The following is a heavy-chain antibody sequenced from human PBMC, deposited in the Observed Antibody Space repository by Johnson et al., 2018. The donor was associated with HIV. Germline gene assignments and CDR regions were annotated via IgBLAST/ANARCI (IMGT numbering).Heavy chain of an antibody. CDR2: IRYDGSNK. CDR3: ARVGSSWGRDAFDI. CDR1: GFTFSSYG. Sequence: VQLVESGGGVVQPGGSLRLSCAASGFTFSSYGMHWVRQAPGKGLEWVAFIRYDGSNKYYADSVTVRFTISRDNSKNTLYLQMNSLRAEDTAVYYCARVGSSWGRDAFDIWGQGTMVTVSS. V-gene: IGHV3-30*02. J-gene: IGHJ3*02. D-gene: IGHD6-13*01.